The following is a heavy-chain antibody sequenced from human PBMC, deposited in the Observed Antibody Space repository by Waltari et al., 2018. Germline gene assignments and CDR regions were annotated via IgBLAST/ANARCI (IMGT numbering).Heavy chain of an antibody. CDR2: IYYSGST. J-gene: IGHJ6*03. CDR1: GGSISSYY. D-gene: IGHD3-16*01. CDR3: ARGGGYYYYYMDV. Sequence: QVQLQESGPGLVKPSETLSLTCTVSGGSISSYYWSWIRQPPGKGLEWSGYIYYSGSTNYNPSLKSRVTIAVDTSKNQFSLKLSSVTAADTAVYYCARGGGYYYYYMDVWGKGTTVTVSS. V-gene: IGHV4-59*01.